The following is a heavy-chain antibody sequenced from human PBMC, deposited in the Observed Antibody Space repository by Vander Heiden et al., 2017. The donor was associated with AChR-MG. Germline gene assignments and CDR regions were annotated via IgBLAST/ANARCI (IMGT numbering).Heavy chain of an antibody. CDR2: IYYSGST. Sequence: QVQLQESGPGLVKPSETLSLTCTVSGGSISSDYWSWLRRPPGKGLEWIGYIYYSGSTNYNPSLKRRVTISIDTSKKQFSLKLSSVTAADTAVYYCARDRYYYDSSTYLLYMDVWGKGTTVTVSS. D-gene: IGHD3-22*01. V-gene: IGHV4-59*01. CDR3: ARDRYYYDSSTYLLYMDV. J-gene: IGHJ6*03. CDR1: GGSISSDY.